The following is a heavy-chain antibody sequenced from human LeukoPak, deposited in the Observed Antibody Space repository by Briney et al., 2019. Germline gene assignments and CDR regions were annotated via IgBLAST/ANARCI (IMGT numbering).Heavy chain of an antibody. Sequence: PSETLSLTCDVSDTSISNNWWSWVRQSPGNGLEWIGEIFHRGIPNYNPSLKSRVTMSIDTSKNQLSLNVDSVTAADTAVYYCARVMGASWFFYLDVWGKGTTVTVSS. CDR2: IFHRGIP. D-gene: IGHD3-16*02. V-gene: IGHV4/OR15-8*01. CDR3: ARVMGASWFFYLDV. CDR1: DTSISNNW. J-gene: IGHJ6*04.